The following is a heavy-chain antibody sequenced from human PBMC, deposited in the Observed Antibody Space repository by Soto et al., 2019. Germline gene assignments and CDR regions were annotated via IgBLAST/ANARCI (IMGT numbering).Heavy chain of an antibody. CDR3: SFSEYFQH. CDR1: GFTFRNYE. J-gene: IGHJ1*01. CDR2: VTSSGGAT. Sequence: GGSLRLSCAASGFTFRNYEMNWVRQAPGKGLEWVSSVTSSGGATYTDSVKGRFTISRNNAKDSLYLQMNSLRTEDTAAYYCSFSEYFQHWGQGTLVTVSS. V-gene: IGHV3-48*03.